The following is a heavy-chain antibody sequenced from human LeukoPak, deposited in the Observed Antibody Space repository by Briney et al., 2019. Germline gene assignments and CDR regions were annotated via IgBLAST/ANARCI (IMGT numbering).Heavy chain of an antibody. CDR2: INTDGSSK. CDR3: ARVRITFGGVIPLHSYYFDY. CDR1: GFTFSSYW. V-gene: IGHV3-74*01. D-gene: IGHD3-16*02. J-gene: IGHJ4*02. Sequence: GGSLRLSCAASGFTFSSYWMHWVRQAPGKGLVWVSRINTDGSSKSYADSVKGRFTISRDNAKNTLYLQMNSLRAEDTAVYYCARVRITFGGVIPLHSYYFDYWGQGTLVTVSS.